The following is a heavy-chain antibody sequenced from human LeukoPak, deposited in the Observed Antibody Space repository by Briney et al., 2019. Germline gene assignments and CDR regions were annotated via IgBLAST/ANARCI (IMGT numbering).Heavy chain of an antibody. Sequence: SETLSLTCAVYGGSFSGYYWSWIRQPPGKGLEWIGEINHSGSTNYNPSLKSRVTISVDTSKNQFSLKLSSVTAADTAVYYCARTLTYYYGSGSYRTRPQNWFDPWGQGTLVTVSS. D-gene: IGHD3-10*01. V-gene: IGHV4-34*01. CDR3: ARTLTYYYGSGSYRTRPQNWFDP. CDR1: GGSFSGYY. J-gene: IGHJ5*02. CDR2: INHSGST.